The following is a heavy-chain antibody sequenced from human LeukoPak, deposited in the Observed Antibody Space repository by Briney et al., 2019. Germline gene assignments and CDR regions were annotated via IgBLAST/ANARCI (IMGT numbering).Heavy chain of an antibody. J-gene: IGHJ4*02. V-gene: IGHV1-8*01. CDR2: MNPNSGNT. CDR1: GYTFTSYD. Sequence: EASVKVSCKTSGYTFTSYDINWVRQATGQGLEWMGWMNPNSGNTGYAQKFQGRVTITRNTSISTAYMELSSLRSEDTAVYYCARGLTWSGSYYYFDYWGQGTLVTVSS. D-gene: IGHD1-26*01. CDR3: ARGLTWSGSYYYFDY.